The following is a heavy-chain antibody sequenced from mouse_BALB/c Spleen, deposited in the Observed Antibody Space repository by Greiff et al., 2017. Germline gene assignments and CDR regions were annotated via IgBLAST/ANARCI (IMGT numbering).Heavy chain of an antibody. Sequence: EVKVVESGGGLVKTGGSLKLSCAASGFTFSSYTMSWVRQTPEKRLEWVATISSGGSYTYYPDSVKGRFTISRDNAKNTLYLQMSSLKSEDTAMYYCTRGDSYDAMDYWGQGTSVTVSS. V-gene: IGHV5-6-4*01. J-gene: IGHJ4*01. CDR2: ISSGGSYT. CDR1: GFTFSSYT. CDR3: TRGDSYDAMDY.